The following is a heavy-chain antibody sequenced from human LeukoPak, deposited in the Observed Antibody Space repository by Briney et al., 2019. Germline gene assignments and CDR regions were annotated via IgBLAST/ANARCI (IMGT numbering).Heavy chain of an antibody. J-gene: IGHJ5*02. D-gene: IGHD6-19*01. CDR2: ITYSGST. CDR1: GGSITSNNY. Sequence: SETLSLTCTVSGGSITSNNYWGWIRQPPGKGLEWIGSITYSGSTYYNPSLKSRVTISVDTSKNQFSLKLRSVTAADTAVYYCARGQARLAWFDPWGQGTLVTVSS. CDR3: ARGQARLAWFDP. V-gene: IGHV4-39*07.